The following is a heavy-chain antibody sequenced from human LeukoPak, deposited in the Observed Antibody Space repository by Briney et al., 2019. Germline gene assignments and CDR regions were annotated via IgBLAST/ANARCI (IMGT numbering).Heavy chain of an antibody. CDR3: ARGSADTNRELLWGGRFDY. V-gene: IGHV3-30*04. D-gene: IGHD1-26*01. CDR1: GFTFSSYA. J-gene: IGHJ4*02. Sequence: GGSLRLSCAASGFTFSSYAMHWVRQAPGKGLEWVAVISYDGSNKYYADSVKGRFTISRDNSKNTLYLQMNSLRAEDTAVYYCARGSADTNRELLWGGRFDYWGQGTLVTVSS. CDR2: ISYDGSNK.